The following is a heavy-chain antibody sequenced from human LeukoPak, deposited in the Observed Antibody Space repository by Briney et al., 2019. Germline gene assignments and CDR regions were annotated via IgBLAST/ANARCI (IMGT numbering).Heavy chain of an antibody. CDR3: ARFAYGSDYFPGHY. CDR2: IYPGDSKT. D-gene: IGHD2-15*01. CDR1: GYILPNFC. V-gene: IGHV5-51*01. Sequence: GESPETPCKGSGYILPNFCIGWVRQMPGKGLEWMGIIYPGDSKTRYSPAFQGQVTISVDKSISTAYLQWSSLKASDTAMYYCARFAYGSDYFPGHYWGQGTMVTVSS. J-gene: IGHJ4*02.